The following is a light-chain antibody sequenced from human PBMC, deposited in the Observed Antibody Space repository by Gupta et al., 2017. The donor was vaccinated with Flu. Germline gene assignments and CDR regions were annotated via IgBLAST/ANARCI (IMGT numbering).Light chain of an antibody. J-gene: IGLJ3*02. CDR2: RNN. Sequence: QSVLTQLPSASVNHGQRVTISCSSSSSNIGSNYVYWYQQLPGTAPKLLIYRNNQRPSGVPDRFSGSKSGTSASLAISGLRSEDEADYYCAAWDDSLSGPVFGGGTKLTVL. V-gene: IGLV1-47*01. CDR3: AAWDDSLSGPV. CDR1: SSNIGSNY.